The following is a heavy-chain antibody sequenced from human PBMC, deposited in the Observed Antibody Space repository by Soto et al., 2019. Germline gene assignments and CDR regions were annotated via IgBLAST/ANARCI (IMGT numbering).Heavy chain of an antibody. CDR1: GFTFNNYW. D-gene: IGHD3-10*01. Sequence: GGSLRLSCAASGFTFNNYWMHWVRQAPGKGLVWVSRIKTDGSSPNYADSVEGRFTISSDNAKNTLYLQMDSLRVEDTAVYYCARDRIAGSGSCDNWGQGTLVTVSS. J-gene: IGHJ4*02. CDR2: IKTDGSSP. V-gene: IGHV3-74*01. CDR3: ARDRIAGSGSCDN.